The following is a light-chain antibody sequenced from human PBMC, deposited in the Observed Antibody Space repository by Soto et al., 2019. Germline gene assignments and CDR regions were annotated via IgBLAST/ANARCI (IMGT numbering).Light chain of an antibody. J-gene: IGLJ3*02. CDR1: SSEVGGYNF. CDR2: EVI. V-gene: IGLV2-14*01. CDR3: ASYTTATTWV. Sequence: QSALTQPASGSGSPGQSSTISCTGTSSEVGGYNFVSWYQHHPGKAPKLIIYEVIRRPSGVSNRFSGSKSANTASLTISGLQDEDEANYFCASYTTATTWVFVGGTKLTVL.